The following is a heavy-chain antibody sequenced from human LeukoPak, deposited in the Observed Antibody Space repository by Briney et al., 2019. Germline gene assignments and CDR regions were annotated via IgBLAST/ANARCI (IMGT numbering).Heavy chain of an antibody. J-gene: IGHJ4*02. CDR2: ISGSGGST. CDR1: GFTFSSYA. V-gene: IGHV3-23*01. CDR3: ARDFFTYYYDSSGYGY. Sequence: GGSLRLSCAASGFTFSSYAMSWVRQAPGKGLEWVSAISGSGGSTYYADSVEGRFTISRDNSKNTLYLQMNSLRAEDTAVYYCARDFFTYYYDSSGYGYWGQGTLVTVSS. D-gene: IGHD3-22*01.